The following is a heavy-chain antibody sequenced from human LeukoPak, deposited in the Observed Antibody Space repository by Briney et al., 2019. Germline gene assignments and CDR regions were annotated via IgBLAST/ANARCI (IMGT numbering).Heavy chain of an antibody. J-gene: IGHJ4*02. V-gene: IGHV3-20*04. CDR3: ARALWSGYDKGYFDY. CDR1: GFTFDDYG. CDR2: INWNGGST. D-gene: IGHD5-12*01. Sequence: PGGSLRLSCAASGFTFDDYGMSWVRQAPGKGLEWVSGINWNGGSTGYADSVKGRFTIARDNAKNSLYLQMNSLRAEDTAVYYCARALWSGYDKGYFDYWGQGTLVTVSS.